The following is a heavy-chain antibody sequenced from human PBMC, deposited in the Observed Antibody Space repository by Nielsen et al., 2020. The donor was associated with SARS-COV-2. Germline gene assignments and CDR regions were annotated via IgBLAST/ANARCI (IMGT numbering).Heavy chain of an antibody. V-gene: IGHV3-7*03. CDR1: GFTFSSYW. Sequence: GGSLRLSCAVSGFTFSSYWMSWVRQAPGKGLEWVANIKQDGSEKYYVDSVKGRFTISRDNSKNTLYLQMNSLRAEDTAVYYCARGGVYSGYELDYWGRGTLVTVSS. J-gene: IGHJ4*02. CDR2: IKQDGSEK. D-gene: IGHD5-12*01. CDR3: ARGGVYSGYELDY.